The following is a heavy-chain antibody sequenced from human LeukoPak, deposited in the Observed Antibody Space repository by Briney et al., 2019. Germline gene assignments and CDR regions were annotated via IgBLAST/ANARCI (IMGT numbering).Heavy chain of an antibody. Sequence: ASVKVSCKASGGTFSSYAISWVRQAPGQGLEWMGGIIPIFGTANYAQKFQGRVTITADKSTSTAYMELRSLRSDDTAVYYCARYDSSGPMDVWGKGTTVTVSS. CDR1: GGTFSSYA. J-gene: IGHJ6*04. CDR2: IIPIFGTA. V-gene: IGHV1-69*06. CDR3: ARYDSSGPMDV. D-gene: IGHD3-22*01.